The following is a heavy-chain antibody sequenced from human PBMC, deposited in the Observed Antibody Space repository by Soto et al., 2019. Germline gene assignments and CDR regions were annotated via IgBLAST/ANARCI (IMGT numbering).Heavy chain of an antibody. CDR2: IWYDGSNK. J-gene: IGHJ6*02. V-gene: IGHV3-33*01. D-gene: IGHD3-10*01. CDR1: GFTFSSYG. Sequence: GGSLRLSCAASGFTFSSYGMHWVRQAPGKGLEWVAVIWYDGSNKYYADSVKGRFTISRDNSKNTLYLQMNSLRAEDTAVYYCARAPRFTMVRGVINYYYYGMDVWGQGTTVTVSS. CDR3: ARAPRFTMVRGVINYYYYGMDV.